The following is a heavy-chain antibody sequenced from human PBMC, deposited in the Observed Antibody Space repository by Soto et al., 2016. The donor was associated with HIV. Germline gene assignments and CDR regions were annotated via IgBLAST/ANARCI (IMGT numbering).Heavy chain of an antibody. CDR2: MNPNSGNX. CDR3: ARAQPYYYDSSGYSI. CDR1: GYTFTSYE. Sequence: QVQLVQSGAEVKKPGASVKVSCKASGYTFTSYEVNWVRQATGQGLEWMGWMNPNSGNXGYAQKFQGRVTITRNTSISTAYMELSSLRSEDTAVYYCARAQPYYYDSSGYSIWGQGTMVTVSS. V-gene: IGHV1-8*03. J-gene: IGHJ3*02. D-gene: IGHD3-22*01.